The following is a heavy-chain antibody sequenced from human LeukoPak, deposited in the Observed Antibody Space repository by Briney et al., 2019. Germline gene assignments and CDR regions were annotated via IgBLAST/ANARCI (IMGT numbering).Heavy chain of an antibody. CDR3: VGYFDWPSLPW. Sequence: ASVKVSCKASGGTFSSYAISWVRQAPGQGLEWMGRIIPIFGTANYAQKFQGRVTITTDESTSTAYMELSSLRSEDTAVYYCVGYFDWPSLPWWGQGTLVTVSS. CDR1: GGTFSSYA. J-gene: IGHJ4*02. CDR2: IIPIFGTA. V-gene: IGHV1-69*05. D-gene: IGHD3-9*01.